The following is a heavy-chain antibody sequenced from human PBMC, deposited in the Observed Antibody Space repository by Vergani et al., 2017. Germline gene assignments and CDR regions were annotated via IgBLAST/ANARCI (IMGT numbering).Heavy chain of an antibody. D-gene: IGHD5-12*01. CDR3: ARGEVALYGMDV. Sequence: EVQLVESGGGLVKPGGSLRLSCAASGFTFSSYSMNWVRQAPGKGLEWVSSISSSSSYIYYEDSVKGRFTISRDNAKNSLYRQMNSLRAEDTAVYYCARGEVALYGMDVWGQGTTVTVS. CDR1: GFTFSSYS. CDR2: ISSSSSYI. J-gene: IGHJ6*02. V-gene: IGHV3-21*01.